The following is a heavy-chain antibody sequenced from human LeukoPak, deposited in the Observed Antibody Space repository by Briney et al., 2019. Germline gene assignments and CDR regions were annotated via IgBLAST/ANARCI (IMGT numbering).Heavy chain of an antibody. CDR1: GGTFSSYA. J-gene: IGHJ4*02. Sequence: SVKVSCKASGGTFSSYAISWARQAPGQGLEWMGGIIPIFGTANYAQKFQGRVTITADESTSTAYMELNSLRSEDTAVYYCARAQGEPHGYCSSTSCSLFDYWGQGTLVTVSS. CDR3: ARAQGEPHGYCSSTSCSLFDY. V-gene: IGHV1-69*13. CDR2: IIPIFGTA. D-gene: IGHD2-2*01.